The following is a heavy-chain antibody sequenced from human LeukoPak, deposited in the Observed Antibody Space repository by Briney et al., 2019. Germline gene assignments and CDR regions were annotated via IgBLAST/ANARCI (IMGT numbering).Heavy chain of an antibody. Sequence: ASVKVSCKASGYTFTSYGISWVRQAPGQGLEWMGWISTYNGNTNYAQTLQGRVTMTTDTSTSPAYMELRSLRSDDTAVYYCARGVYYYYGMDVWGQGTTVTVSS. CDR3: ARGVYYYYGMDV. CDR1: GYTFTSYG. CDR2: ISTYNGNT. D-gene: IGHD3-10*01. V-gene: IGHV1-18*01. J-gene: IGHJ6*02.